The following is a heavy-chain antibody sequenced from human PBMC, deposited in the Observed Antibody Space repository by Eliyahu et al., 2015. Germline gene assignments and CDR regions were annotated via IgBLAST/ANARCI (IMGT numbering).Heavy chain of an antibody. CDR2: INKDGSQK. J-gene: IGHJ4*02. D-gene: IGHD1-1*01. CDR3: AVTNFDY. CDR1: GFTFSTHW. Sequence: EVQVVESGGGLVQPGGSLRLSCEASGFTFSTHWMSWVRQDPGKGLEWVANINKDGSQKFYVDSVKGRFSISRDNAKNSLYLQMNSLRVEDTGVYYCAVTNFDYWGQGTVVTVSS. V-gene: IGHV3-7*01.